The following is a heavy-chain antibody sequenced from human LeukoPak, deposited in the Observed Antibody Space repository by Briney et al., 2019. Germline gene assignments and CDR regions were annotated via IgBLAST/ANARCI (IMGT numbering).Heavy chain of an antibody. J-gene: IGHJ5*02. Sequence: SETLSLTCTVSGGSISSYYWSWIRQPPGKGLEWIGYIYYSGSTNYNPSLKSRVTISVDTSKNQFSLKLSSVTAADTAVYYCARQATYCYGSGSSRWFDPWGQGTLVTVSS. D-gene: IGHD3-10*01. V-gene: IGHV4-59*08. CDR3: ARQATYCYGSGSSRWFDP. CDR1: GGSISSYY. CDR2: IYYSGST.